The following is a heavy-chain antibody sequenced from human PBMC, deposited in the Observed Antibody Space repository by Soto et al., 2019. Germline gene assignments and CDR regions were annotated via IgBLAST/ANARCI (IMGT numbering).Heavy chain of an antibody. CDR3: ASGITGTINWFDP. D-gene: IGHD1-20*01. V-gene: IGHV1-69*12. CDR1: VGTFSSYA. CDR2: IIPIFGTA. Sequence: QVQLVQSGAEVKKPGSSVKVSCKASVGTFSSYAISWVRQAPGQGLEWMGGIIPIFGTANYAQKFQGRVTMTADESTSTAYLALSSLRSEDTAVSYCASGITGTINWFDPWGQGTLVTVSS. J-gene: IGHJ5*02.